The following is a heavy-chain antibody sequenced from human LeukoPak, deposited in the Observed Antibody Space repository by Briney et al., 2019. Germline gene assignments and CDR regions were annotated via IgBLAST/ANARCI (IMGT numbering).Heavy chain of an antibody. J-gene: IGHJ4*02. D-gene: IGHD5-24*01. V-gene: IGHV1-18*01. Sequence: ASVKVSCKASGYTFTSYGISWVRQAPGQGLEWMGWISAYNGNTNYAQKLQGRVTMTTDTSTSTAYMELSSLRSEDTAVYYRVADHPNYDYWGQGTLITVSP. CDR1: GYTFTSYG. CDR3: VADHPNYDY. CDR2: ISAYNGNT.